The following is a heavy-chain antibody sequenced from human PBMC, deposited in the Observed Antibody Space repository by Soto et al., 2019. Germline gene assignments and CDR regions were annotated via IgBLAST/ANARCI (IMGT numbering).Heavy chain of an antibody. CDR3: AREANPLGITMIVVKYGMDV. Sequence: GGSLRLSCAASGFTFSSYGMHWVCQAPGKGLEWVAVIWYDGSNKYYADSVKGRFTISRDNSKNTLYLQMNSLRAEDTAVYYCAREANPLGITMIVVKYGMDVWGQGTTVTVSS. V-gene: IGHV3-33*01. CDR2: IWYDGSNK. J-gene: IGHJ6*02. CDR1: GFTFSSYG. D-gene: IGHD3-22*01.